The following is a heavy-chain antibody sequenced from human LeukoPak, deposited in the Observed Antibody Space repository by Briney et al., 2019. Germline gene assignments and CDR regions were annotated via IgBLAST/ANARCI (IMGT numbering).Heavy chain of an antibody. D-gene: IGHD2-2*01. Sequence: GASVKVSCMASGYTFTSYGISWVRQAPGQGLEWMGWISAYNGNTNYAQKLQGRVTMTTDTSTSTAYMELRSLRSDDTAVYYRARDVGGYFSSTNCYASHYWGQGTLVTVSS. J-gene: IGHJ4*02. V-gene: IGHV1-18*01. CDR1: GYTFTSYG. CDR3: ARDVGGYFSSTNCYASHY. CDR2: ISAYNGNT.